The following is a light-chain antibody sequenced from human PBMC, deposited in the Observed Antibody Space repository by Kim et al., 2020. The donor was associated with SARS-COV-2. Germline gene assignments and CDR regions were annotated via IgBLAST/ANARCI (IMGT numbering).Light chain of an antibody. CDR2: GKN. V-gene: IGLV3-19*01. J-gene: IGLJ2*01. CDR1: SLRSDF. CDR3: NSRDSSGNHVV. Sequence: LGQTARITCQGDSLRSDFASWYQQKPGQAPVLVIYGKNNRPSGIPDRFSGSSSGNTASLTITGAQAEDEADYYCNSRDSSGNHVVFGGGTQLTVL.